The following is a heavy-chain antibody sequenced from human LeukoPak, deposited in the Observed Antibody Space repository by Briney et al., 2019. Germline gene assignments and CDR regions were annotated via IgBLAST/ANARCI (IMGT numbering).Heavy chain of an antibody. CDR3: ARWVSSYYYGSGSFNWFDP. CDR1: GGSISSSSYY. CDR2: IYYSGST. D-gene: IGHD3-10*01. V-gene: IGHV4-39*07. J-gene: IGHJ5*02. Sequence: PSETLSLTCTVSGGSISSSSYYWGWIRQPPGKGLEWIGSIYYSGSTYYNPSLKSRVTISVDTSKNQFSLKLSSVTAADTAVYYCARWVSSYYYGSGSFNWFDPWGQGTLVTVSS.